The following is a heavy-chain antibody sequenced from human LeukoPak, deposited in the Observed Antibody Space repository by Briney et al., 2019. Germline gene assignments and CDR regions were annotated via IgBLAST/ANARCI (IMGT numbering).Heavy chain of an antibody. CDR1: GGSFSGYY. Sequence: PSETLSLTCAVYGGSFSGYYWSWIRQPPGKGLEWIGEINHSGSTNYNPSLKSRVTISVDTSKNQFSLKLSSVTAADTAVYYCASSGAYDILAGYHYYFDYWGQGTLVTVSS. D-gene: IGHD3-9*01. CDR2: INHSGST. J-gene: IGHJ4*02. V-gene: IGHV4-34*01. CDR3: ASSGAYDILAGYHYYFDY.